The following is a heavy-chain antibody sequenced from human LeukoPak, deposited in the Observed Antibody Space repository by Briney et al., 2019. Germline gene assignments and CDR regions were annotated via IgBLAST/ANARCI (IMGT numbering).Heavy chain of an antibody. CDR3: AKLGITMIGGV. Sequence: PGRSLRLSCAASGFTFSSYGMHWVRQAPGKGLEWVAVISYDGSNKYYADSVKGRFTISRGNSKNTPYLQMNSLRAEDTAVYYCAKLGITMIGGVWGKGTTVTISS. CDR1: GFTFSSYG. CDR2: ISYDGSNK. D-gene: IGHD3-10*02. V-gene: IGHV3-30*18. J-gene: IGHJ6*04.